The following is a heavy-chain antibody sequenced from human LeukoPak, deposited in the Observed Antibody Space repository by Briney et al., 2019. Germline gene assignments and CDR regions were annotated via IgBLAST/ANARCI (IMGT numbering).Heavy chain of an antibody. D-gene: IGHD3-10*01. V-gene: IGHV4-4*07. J-gene: IGHJ4*02. CDR3: ARDRRGSGPYTGDYFDY. Sequence: PAETLSLTCAVYGVSFSGYYRSWVRQPAGKGLEWVGGIYTSGSTNYDPSVKSRVTISVDTSKNQFYLKLSSVTAADTAVYYCARDRRGSGPYTGDYFDYWGQGTLVTVSS. CDR2: IYTSGST. CDR1: GVSFSGYY.